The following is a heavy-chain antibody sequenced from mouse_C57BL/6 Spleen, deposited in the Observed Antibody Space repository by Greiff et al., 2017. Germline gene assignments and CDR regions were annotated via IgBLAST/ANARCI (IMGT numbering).Heavy chain of an antibody. CDR2: INPSNGGT. CDR3: TKSHYDDEYYMDY. D-gene: IGHD2-4*01. V-gene: IGHV1-53*01. J-gene: IGHJ2*01. Sequence: QVQLQQSGADLVKPGASVKLSCKASGYTFTSYGMPWVKQRPGQGLEWIGNINPSNGGTNYNEKFKSKATLTVDKSSNTANRQLSSLTSEDSSVYRGTKSHYDDEYYMDYWGQGTTVTVSS. CDR1: GYTFTSYG.